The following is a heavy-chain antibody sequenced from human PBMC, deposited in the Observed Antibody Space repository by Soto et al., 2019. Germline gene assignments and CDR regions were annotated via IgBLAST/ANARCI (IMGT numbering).Heavy chain of an antibody. D-gene: IGHD2-21*01. V-gene: IGHV4-31*03. CDR3: ARDSIGEVGAGYYYYYGMDV. J-gene: IGHJ6*04. Sequence: QVQLQESGPGLVKPSQTLSLTCTVYGCSISSGGYYWSWIRKHPGKRLEWICYVYYSGSTYYNPSLKSRGTKSVDTSNNQFYLKLSSVTAADTAVYDCARDSIGEVGAGYYYYYGMDVWGKGTTVTVSS. CDR1: GCSISSGGYY. CDR2: VYYSGST.